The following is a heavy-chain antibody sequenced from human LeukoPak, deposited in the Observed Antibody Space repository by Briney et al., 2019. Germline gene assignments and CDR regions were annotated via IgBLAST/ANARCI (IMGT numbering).Heavy chain of an antibody. D-gene: IGHD2-21*01. CDR2: IHGDGST. Sequence: PGGSLRLSCAASGFTVSSRYMSWVRQAPGKGLEWVSVIHGDGSTYYADSVKGRFTISRDNSKNTLYLQMNSLRAEDTAVYYCAKGSEAEAYTFDYWGQGTLVTVSS. J-gene: IGHJ4*02. CDR1: GFTVSSRY. CDR3: AKGSEAEAYTFDY. V-gene: IGHV3-66*02.